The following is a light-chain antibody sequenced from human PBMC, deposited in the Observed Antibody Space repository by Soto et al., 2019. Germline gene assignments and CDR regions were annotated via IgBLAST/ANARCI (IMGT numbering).Light chain of an antibody. CDR1: QFISSW. V-gene: IGKV1-5*01. Sequence: DIQVTQSPSTLSASIGDRVTITCRASQFISSWLAWYQQKPGKAPKLLIYDASSLARGVPSRFSGSGSGTDFTLTISSLQPDDFATYYCQQYNSDSYTFGQGTKLEIK. J-gene: IGKJ2*01. CDR3: QQYNSDSYT. CDR2: DAS.